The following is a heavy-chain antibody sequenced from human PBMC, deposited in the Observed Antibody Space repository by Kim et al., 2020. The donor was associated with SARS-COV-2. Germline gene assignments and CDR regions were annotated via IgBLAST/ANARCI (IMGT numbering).Heavy chain of an antibody. Sequence: GGSLRLSCAASGFTFSSYSMNWVRQAPGKGLEWVSYISSSSSTIYYADSVKGRFTISRDNAKNSLYLQMNSLRDEDTAVYYCARVLVVPAAIPFYYYYGMDVWGQGTTVTVSS. D-gene: IGHD2-2*01. CDR2: ISSSSSTI. CDR1: GFTFSSYS. V-gene: IGHV3-48*02. J-gene: IGHJ6*02. CDR3: ARVLVVPAAIPFYYYYGMDV.